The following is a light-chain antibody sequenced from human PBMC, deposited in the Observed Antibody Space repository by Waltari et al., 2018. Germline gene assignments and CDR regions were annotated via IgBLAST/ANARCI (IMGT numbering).Light chain of an antibody. CDR1: QSISTA. Sequence: DIQMTQSPSSLSASVGDRVTTTCRTRQSISTALNWYQQKPGRAPKLLIYGAASLQIGVPSRFSGSGSGTDFTLTISSLQREDYATYYCQQSYSASSPTFGPGTKV. V-gene: IGKV1-39*01. CDR2: GAA. J-gene: IGKJ3*01. CDR3: QQSYSASSPT.